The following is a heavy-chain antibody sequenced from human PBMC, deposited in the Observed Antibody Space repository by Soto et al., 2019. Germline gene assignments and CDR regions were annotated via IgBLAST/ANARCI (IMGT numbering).Heavy chain of an antibody. V-gene: IGHV4-31*03. CDR2: VYYSGAT. J-gene: IGHJ4*02. CDR3: ARGKDLEPTVWGY. D-gene: IGHD7-27*01. Sequence: QVHLQESGPGLVRPSETLSLTCIVTGDSMGSGGHYYNWIRQVPGKGLEWIGYVYYSGATHYNPSLRARATISRDTSKNQFFLRLISVTAAETAVYFCARGKDLEPTVWGYWGQGTQVTVSS. CDR1: GDSMGSGGHY.